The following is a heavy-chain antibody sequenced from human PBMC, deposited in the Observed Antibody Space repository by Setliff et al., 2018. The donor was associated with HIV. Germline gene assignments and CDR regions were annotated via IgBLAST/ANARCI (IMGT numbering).Heavy chain of an antibody. J-gene: IGHJ6*03. CDR3: ARGPTTVTNYYYYYMDV. Sequence: PGGSLRLSCAASGFTFSSYSMNWVRQAPGKGLEWISYVSGSGTTMYYADSVKGRFTISRDNDNNSLYLQMSGLSAEDTAVYYCARGPTTVTNYYYYYMDVWGKGTTVTVSS. CDR2: VSGSGTTM. D-gene: IGHD4-17*01. CDR1: GFTFSSYS. V-gene: IGHV3-48*01.